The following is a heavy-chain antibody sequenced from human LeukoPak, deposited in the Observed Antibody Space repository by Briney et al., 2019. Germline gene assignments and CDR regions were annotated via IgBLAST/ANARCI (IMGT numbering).Heavy chain of an antibody. D-gene: IGHD3-22*01. CDR3: ARADSTGYWLDY. V-gene: IGHV3-30-3*01. Sequence: GGSLRLSCAASGFTFSSYAMHWVRQAPGKGLEWVAVISYDGGNKYYADSVKGRFTISRDNSKNTLYLQMNSLRAEDTAVYYRARADSTGYWLDYWGQGTLVTVSS. CDR1: GFTFSSYA. CDR2: ISYDGGNK. J-gene: IGHJ4*02.